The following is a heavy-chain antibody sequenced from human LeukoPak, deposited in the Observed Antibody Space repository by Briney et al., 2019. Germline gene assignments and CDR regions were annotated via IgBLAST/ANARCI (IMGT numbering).Heavy chain of an antibody. Sequence: SHTLSLTCSVAGGSFSNHFWSSVRQPAGKGLEWIGRIYPSGNTNYNPSLKSRVTLSVDTSKTQFYLSLSSVTAADTAVYYCAREDSGSYYNFYYIYMDVWGKGTMVTISS. CDR3: AREDSGSYYNFYYIYMDV. J-gene: IGHJ6*03. CDR2: IYPSGNT. V-gene: IGHV4-4*07. D-gene: IGHD3-10*01. CDR1: GGSFSNHF.